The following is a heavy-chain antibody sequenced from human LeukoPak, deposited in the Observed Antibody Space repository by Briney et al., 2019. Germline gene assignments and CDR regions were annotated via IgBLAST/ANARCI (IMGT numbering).Heavy chain of an antibody. J-gene: IGHJ4*02. Sequence: GGSLRLSCAASGFTFSSYWMHWVRQAPGKGLVWVSRINSDGSSTSYADSVKGRFTISRDNAKNTLYLQMNSQRAEDTAVYYCARDPPYGGNSEEADYWGQGTLVTVSS. V-gene: IGHV3-74*01. D-gene: IGHD4-23*01. CDR3: ARDPPYGGNSEEADY. CDR1: GFTFSSYW. CDR2: INSDGSST.